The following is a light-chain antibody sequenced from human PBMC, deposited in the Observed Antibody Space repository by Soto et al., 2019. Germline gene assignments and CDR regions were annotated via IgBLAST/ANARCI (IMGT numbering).Light chain of an antibody. CDR3: QQYGSTPPT. V-gene: IGKV3-20*01. J-gene: IGKJ1*01. CDR2: GAS. CDR1: QSVTGNY. Sequence: LTQSPGTLSVSPGERVTVTCGASQSVTGNYLAWYQQKPGQAPRLLIYGASYRATGIPDRFSGSGSGTDFSLTISRLEPEDFAVYCCQQYGSTPPTFGQGTKVEMK.